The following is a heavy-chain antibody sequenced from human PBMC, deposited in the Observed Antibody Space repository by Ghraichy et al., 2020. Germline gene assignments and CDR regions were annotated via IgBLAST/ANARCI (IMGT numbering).Heavy chain of an antibody. J-gene: IGHJ4*02. CDR3: AKRGATWELVGLTGTFYFDV. CDR1: GFTFKNYA. Sequence: GGSLRLSCAASGFTFKNYAMTWVRQAPGKGLEWVSTVTDMHNVYYKDSVKGRFTISRDNSKNMVYLQMSGLRAEDTALYYCAKRGATWELVGLTGTFYFDVWGQGTLVTVSS. D-gene: IGHD1-26*01. V-gene: IGHV3-23*01. CDR2: VTDMHNV.